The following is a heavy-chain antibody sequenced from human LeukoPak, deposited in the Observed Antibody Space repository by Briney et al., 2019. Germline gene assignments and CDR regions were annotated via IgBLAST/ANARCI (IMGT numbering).Heavy chain of an antibody. CDR2: IYTGGST. D-gene: IGHD2-21*01. Sequence: GGSLRLSCAASGFTLRSYTMNWVSQGPGKGLEWVSVIYTGGSTYYADSVKGRFTISRDNSKNTLYLQMNSLRAEDTAVYFCARVVDEYYFDYWGQGTLVTVSS. CDR3: ARVVDEYYFDY. V-gene: IGHV3-66*01. CDR1: GFTLRSYT. J-gene: IGHJ4*02.